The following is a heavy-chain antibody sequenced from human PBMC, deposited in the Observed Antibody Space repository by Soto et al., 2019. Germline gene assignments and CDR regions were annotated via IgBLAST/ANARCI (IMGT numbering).Heavy chain of an antibody. J-gene: IGHJ4*02. V-gene: IGHV4-31*03. CDR3: ARGRKEYSSSWYVD. D-gene: IGHD6-13*01. CDR1: GGSISSGGYY. Sequence: SETLSLTCTVSGGSISSGGYYWSWIRQHPGKGLEWIGYIYYSGSTYYNPSLKSRVTISVDTSKNQFSLKLSSVTAADMAVYYCARGRKEYSSSWYVDWGQGTLVTVSS. CDR2: IYYSGST.